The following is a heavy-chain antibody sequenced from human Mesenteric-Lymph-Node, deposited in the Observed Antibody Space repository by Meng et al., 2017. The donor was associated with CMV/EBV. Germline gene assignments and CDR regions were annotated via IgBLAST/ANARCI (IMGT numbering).Heavy chain of an antibody. CDR1: GFTFGGYA. CDR3: AKDREYASGWYVSDY. Sequence: GESLKISCAASGFTFGGYAMNWFRQAPGKGLEWVSTITYNGGSTYYADSVKGRFIVSRDNSENTLYLQMYSLRAEDAAIYFCAKDREYASGWYVSDYWGQGTLVTVSS. CDR2: ITYNGGST. V-gene: IGHV3-23*01. J-gene: IGHJ4*02. D-gene: IGHD6-19*01.